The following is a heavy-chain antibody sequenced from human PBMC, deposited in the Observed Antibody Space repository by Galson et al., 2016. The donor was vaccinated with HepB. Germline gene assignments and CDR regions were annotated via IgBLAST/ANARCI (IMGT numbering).Heavy chain of an antibody. D-gene: IGHD6-13*01. CDR2: IKSRTDGGTT. Sequence: SLRLSCAASGFPFTKAWMNWVRQAPGKGLEWVGQIKSRTDGGTTEYGAPVNGRFTISGDDSENTVYLQMNNLKTDDTAVYYCTTKGGISWPPYWGQGTLVIVSS. CDR3: TTKGGISWPPY. V-gene: IGHV3-15*07. CDR1: GFPFTKAW. J-gene: IGHJ4*02.